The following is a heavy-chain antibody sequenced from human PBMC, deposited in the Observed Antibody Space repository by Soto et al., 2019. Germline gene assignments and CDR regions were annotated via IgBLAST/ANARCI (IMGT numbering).Heavy chain of an antibody. CDR2: VNGDGSST. CDR3: ARAGDWNYVYDF. CDR1: GFTFTHYR. V-gene: IGHV3-74*01. J-gene: IGHJ4*02. D-gene: IGHD1-7*01. Sequence: EVQLVESGGGLVQPGGSLRLSCAASGFTFTHYRIHWVRQAPGKGLVWVSRVNGDGSSTNYADSVKGRFTISRDNARNTVYLQMNSLGAEDTAVYYCARAGDWNYVYDFWGQGTLVTVSS.